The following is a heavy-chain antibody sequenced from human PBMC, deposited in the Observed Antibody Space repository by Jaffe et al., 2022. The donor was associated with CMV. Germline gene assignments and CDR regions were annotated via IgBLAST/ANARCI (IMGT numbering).Heavy chain of an antibody. CDR3: ARGPAHYAEDAFDI. CDR2: IKQDGSEK. Sequence: EVQLVESGGGLVQPGGSLRLSCAASGFTFSSYWMSWVRQAPGKGLEWVANIKQDGSEKYYVDSVKGRFTISRDNAKNSLYLQMNSLRAEDTAVYYCARGPAHYAEDAFDIWGQGTMVTVSS. CDR1: GFTFSSYW. V-gene: IGHV3-7*03. J-gene: IGHJ3*02. D-gene: IGHD4-17*01.